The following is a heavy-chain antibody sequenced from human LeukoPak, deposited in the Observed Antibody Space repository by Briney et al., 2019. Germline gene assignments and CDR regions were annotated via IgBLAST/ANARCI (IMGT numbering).Heavy chain of an antibody. CDR1: GYTFTSYD. V-gene: IGHV1-2*02. Sequence: ASVKVSCKASGYTFTSYDINWVRQAPGQGLEWMGWINPNSGGTNYAQKFQGRVTMTRDTSISTAYMELSRLRSDDTAVYYCARGDSWEPLDYWGQGTLVTVSS. CDR3: ARGDSWEPLDY. D-gene: IGHD1-26*01. J-gene: IGHJ4*02. CDR2: INPNSGGT.